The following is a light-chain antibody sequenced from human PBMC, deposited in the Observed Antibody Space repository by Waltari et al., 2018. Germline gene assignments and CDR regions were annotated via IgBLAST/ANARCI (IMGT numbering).Light chain of an antibody. V-gene: IGKV3-20*01. J-gene: IGKJ4*01. CDR3: QQFGSSPFT. CDR1: ESVSSSH. Sequence: EIVLTQSPGTLSLSPGERATLSCRASESVSSSHLAWYQQKPGQAPRLLVYAESSRATGIPDRFSGSWSGTDFTLTISRLEPEDFAVYYCQQFGSSPFTFGGGTKVEIK. CDR2: AES.